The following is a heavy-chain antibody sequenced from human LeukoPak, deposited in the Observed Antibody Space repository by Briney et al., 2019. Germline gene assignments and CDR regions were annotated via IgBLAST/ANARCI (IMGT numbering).Heavy chain of an antibody. J-gene: IGHJ5*02. V-gene: IGHV4-59*01. CDR1: GGSISSYY. CDR3: ARGDCSGGSCYPHP. Sequence: PSETLSLTCTVSGGSISSYYWSWIRQPPEKGREWIGYIYYSGSTNYNPSLKSRVTISVDTSKNQFSLKLSSVTAADTAVYYCARGDCSGGSCYPHPWGQGTLVTVSS. CDR2: IYYSGST. D-gene: IGHD2-15*01.